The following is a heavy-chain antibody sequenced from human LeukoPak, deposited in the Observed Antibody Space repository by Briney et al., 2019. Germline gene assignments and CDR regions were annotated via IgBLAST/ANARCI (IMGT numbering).Heavy chain of an antibody. CDR1: GYSFSDNY. CDR3: ARGKDDSTGHYDAFDI. Sequence: APLTVSCTASGYSFSDNYVHWVRQAPGQGLEYMRWINVKSGDTNFSQRFKGRVTMTSDTSISTAYMEMRKLRSDDTAVYFCARGKDDSTGHYDAFDIWGHGTMVTVSS. V-gene: IGHV1-2*02. D-gene: IGHD3-22*01. CDR2: INVKSGDT. J-gene: IGHJ3*02.